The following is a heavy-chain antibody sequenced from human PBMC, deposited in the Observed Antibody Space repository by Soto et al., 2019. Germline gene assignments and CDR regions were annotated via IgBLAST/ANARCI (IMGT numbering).Heavy chain of an antibody. CDR3: ARDRVQGWNVGGFDP. CDR2: IYYSGST. CDR1: GGSISSGDYY. V-gene: IGHV4-30-4*01. Sequence: SETLSLTCTVSGGSISSGDYYWSWIRQPPGKGLEWIGYIYYSGSTYYNPSLKSRVTISVDTSKNQFSLKLSSVTAADTAVYYCARDRVQGWNVGGFDPWGQGTLVTVS. J-gene: IGHJ5*02. D-gene: IGHD1-1*01.